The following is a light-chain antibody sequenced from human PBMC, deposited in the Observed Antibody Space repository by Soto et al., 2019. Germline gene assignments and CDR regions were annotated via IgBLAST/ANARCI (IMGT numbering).Light chain of an antibody. CDR1: QSVSSN. V-gene: IGKV3-15*01. CDR2: GAS. CDR3: QQYNNWPRT. J-gene: IGKJ1*01. Sequence: ATTQSPATLSVSPGERATLSCRASQSVSSNLTWYQQKPGQAPRLLIYGASTRATGIPARFSGSGSGTEFTLTISSLQSEDFAVYYCQQYNNWPRTFGQGTKVDIK.